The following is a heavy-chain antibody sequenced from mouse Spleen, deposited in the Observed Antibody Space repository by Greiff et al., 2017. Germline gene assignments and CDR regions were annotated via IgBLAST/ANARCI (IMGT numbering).Heavy chain of an antibody. CDR2: IHPNSGST. Sequence: VQLQQPGAELVKPGASVKLSCKASGYTFTSYWMHWVKQRPGQGLEWIGMIHPNSGSTNYNEKFKSKATLTVDKSSSTAYMQLSSLTSEDSAVYYCASGDYSNYGGFAYWGQGTLVTVSA. D-gene: IGHD2-5*01. J-gene: IGHJ3*01. CDR3: ASGDYSNYGGFAY. CDR1: GYTFTSYW. V-gene: IGHV1-64*01.